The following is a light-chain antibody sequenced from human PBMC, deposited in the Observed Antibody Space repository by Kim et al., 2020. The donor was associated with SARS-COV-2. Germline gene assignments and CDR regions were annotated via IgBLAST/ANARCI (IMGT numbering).Light chain of an antibody. CDR1: RYNIGANN. J-gene: IGLJ2*01. V-gene: IGLV1-44*01. CDR2: LNN. CDR3: ATWDAGLDGPV. Sequence: QSVLTQPPSASGTPGQRVTIYCSGSRYNIGANNVNWYKQVPGMAPKLLMFLNNQRPSGVPDRISGSKAGTSASLAITGLQSEDEADYYCATWDAGLDGPVFGGGTQLTVL.